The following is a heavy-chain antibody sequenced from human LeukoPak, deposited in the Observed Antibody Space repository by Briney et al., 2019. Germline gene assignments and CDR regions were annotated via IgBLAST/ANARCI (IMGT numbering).Heavy chain of an antibody. CDR1: GYTFTSYG. CDR3: ASPIAVAGIIDV. CDR2: ISAYNGNT. Sequence: ASVKVSCKASGYTFTSYGIIWVRQAPGQGLEWMGWISAYNGNTNYAQKLQGRVTMTTDTSTSTAYMGLRSLRSDDTAVYYCASPIAVAGIIDVWGQGTTVTVSS. V-gene: IGHV1-18*01. J-gene: IGHJ6*02. D-gene: IGHD6-19*01.